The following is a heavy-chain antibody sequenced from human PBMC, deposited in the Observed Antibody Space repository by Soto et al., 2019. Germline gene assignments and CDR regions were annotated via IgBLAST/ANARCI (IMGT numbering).Heavy chain of an antibody. CDR3: AKDSLTAVPYLPAYFAY. D-gene: IGHD2-21*02. CDR1: GFTFSSYA. J-gene: IGHJ4*02. CDR2: ISGSGGST. Sequence: EVQLLESGGGLVQPGGSLRLSCAASGFTFSSYAMSWVRQAPGKGLEWVSAISGSGGSTYYADSVKGRVTISRDNSQNTLYLQVNSLRAEDPAVYYCAKDSLTAVPYLPAYFAYWGQGTLVTVSS. V-gene: IGHV3-23*01.